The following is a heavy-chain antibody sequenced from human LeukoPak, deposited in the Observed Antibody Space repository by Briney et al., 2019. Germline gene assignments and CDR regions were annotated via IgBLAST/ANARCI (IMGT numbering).Heavy chain of an antibody. J-gene: IGHJ6*03. D-gene: IGHD1-26*01. CDR2: IYHSGST. CDR1: GYSISSGYY. Sequence: PSETLSLTCTVSGYSISSGYYWGWIRQPPGKGLEWIGSIYHSGSTYYNPSLKSRVTISVDTSKNQFSLKLSSVTAADTAVYYCARSLVGATTHYYYYYMDVWGKGTTVTVSS. CDR3: ARSLVGATTHYYYYYMDV. V-gene: IGHV4-38-2*02.